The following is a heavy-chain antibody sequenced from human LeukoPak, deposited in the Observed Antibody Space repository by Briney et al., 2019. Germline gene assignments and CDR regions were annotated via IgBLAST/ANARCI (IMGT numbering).Heavy chain of an antibody. J-gene: IGHJ4*02. CDR2: INHSGST. D-gene: IGHD5-12*01. CDR1: GGSFSGYY. V-gene: IGHV4-34*01. Sequence: SETLSLTCAVYGGSFSGYYWSWIRQPPGKGLEWIGEINHSGSTNYNPSLKSRVTISVDTSKNQFSLKLSSVTAADTAVYYCARTHSGLFDYWGQGTLVTVSS. CDR3: ARTHSGLFDY.